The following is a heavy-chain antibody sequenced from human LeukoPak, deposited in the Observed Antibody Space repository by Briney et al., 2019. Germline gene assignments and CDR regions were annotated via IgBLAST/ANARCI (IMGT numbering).Heavy chain of an antibody. Sequence: HPGGSLRLSCAASGFTFSSYWMSWVRQAPGKGLEWVANIKRDGSEKYYVDSVKGRFTISRDNARNSLYLQMNSLRDEDTAVYYCARDRSPGIAAAVDFDYWGQGTRVTVAS. D-gene: IGHD6-25*01. V-gene: IGHV3-7*01. CDR3: ARDRSPGIAAAVDFDY. CDR1: GFTFSSYW. J-gene: IGHJ4*02. CDR2: IKRDGSEK.